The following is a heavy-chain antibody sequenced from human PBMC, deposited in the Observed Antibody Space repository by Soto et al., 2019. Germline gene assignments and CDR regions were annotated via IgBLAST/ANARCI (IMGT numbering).Heavy chain of an antibody. Sequence: SVTLSLPCTVSGVSISSPDYYWSWIRLAPGKDLELIGYVYYRGSIYYTPAFESRVSISVDTSKNQFSLRLTSVTAADSAMYFCARVTFTPNWFDSWGRGILVTVAS. CDR1: GVSISSPDYY. J-gene: IGHJ5*01. CDR2: VYYRGSI. CDR3: ARVTFTPNWFDS. D-gene: IGHD3-3*02. V-gene: IGHV4-30-4*01.